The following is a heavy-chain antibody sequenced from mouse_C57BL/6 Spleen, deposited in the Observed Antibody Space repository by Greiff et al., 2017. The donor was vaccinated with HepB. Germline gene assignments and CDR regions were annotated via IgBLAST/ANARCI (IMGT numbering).Heavy chain of an antibody. CDR2: IDPSDSYT. Sequence: QVQLQQPGAELVKPGASVKLSCKASGYTFTSYWMQWVKQRPGQGLEWIGEIDPSDSYTNYNQKFKGKATLTVDTSSSTAYMQLSSLTSEDSAVYYCPRRGTRRYFDVWGTGTTVTVSS. J-gene: IGHJ1*03. D-gene: IGHD2-14*01. CDR3: PRRGTRRYFDV. CDR1: GYTFTSYW. V-gene: IGHV1-50*01.